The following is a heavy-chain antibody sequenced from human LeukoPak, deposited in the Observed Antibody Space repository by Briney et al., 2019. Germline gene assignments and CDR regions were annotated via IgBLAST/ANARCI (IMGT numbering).Heavy chain of an antibody. CDR3: AREGAYSSTGWFDP. Sequence: PSETLTLTCSVSGFFISRCYYWGWLRQPPGEGLEWIATIYRGGNTYYNPSLKSRVTISVDTSKNQFSLKLSSVTAADTAVDYCAREGAYSSTGWFDPWGQGTLVTVSS. CDR1: GFFISRCYY. J-gene: IGHJ5*02. CDR2: IYRGGNT. V-gene: IGHV4-38-2*02. D-gene: IGHD6-19*01.